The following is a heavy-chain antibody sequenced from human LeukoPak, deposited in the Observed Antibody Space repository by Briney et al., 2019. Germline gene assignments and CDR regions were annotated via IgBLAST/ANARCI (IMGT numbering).Heavy chain of an antibody. CDR2: ISASGGGT. CDR1: EFIFSSYG. Sequence: PGGSLRLSCAASEFIFSSYGMSWVRQAPGKGLEWVSAISASGGGTYYADSVKGRFTISRDNSRNNLYLEMNSLRAEDTAIYYCAKEVTPGALLYGPFDYWGQGTLVTVSS. V-gene: IGHV3-23*01. CDR3: AKEVTPGALLYGPFDY. D-gene: IGHD4-23*01. J-gene: IGHJ4*02.